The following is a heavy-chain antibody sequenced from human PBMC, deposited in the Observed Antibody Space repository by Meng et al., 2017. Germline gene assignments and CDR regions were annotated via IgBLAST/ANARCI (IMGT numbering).Heavy chain of an antibody. CDR2: INHSGST. J-gene: IGHJ6*02. D-gene: IGHD2-8*01. CDR3: ARDMDCTNGVCYEGDYYYYGMDV. CDR1: GGSFSGYY. V-gene: IGHV4-34*01. Sequence: SQTLSLTCAVYGGSFSGYYWSWIRQPPGKGLEWIGEINHSGSTNYNPSLKSRVTISVDTSKNQFSLKLSSVTAADTAVYYCARDMDCTNGVCYEGDYYYYGMDVWGQGTTVTVSS.